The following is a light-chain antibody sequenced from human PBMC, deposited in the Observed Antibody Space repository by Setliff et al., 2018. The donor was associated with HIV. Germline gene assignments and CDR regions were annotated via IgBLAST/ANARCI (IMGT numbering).Light chain of an antibody. V-gene: IGLV2-14*03. CDR1: SDDIGRYYY. CDR2: DVS. CDR3: TSYTINTLYV. J-gene: IGLJ1*01. Sequence: QSALAQPASVSGSPGQAITISCTGTSDDIGRYYYVSWYQQLPGKAPKLIMYDVSHRPSGVSTRFSGSKSGDTASLTISGLQAEDEAHYYCTSYTINTLYVVGSGTKVTVL.